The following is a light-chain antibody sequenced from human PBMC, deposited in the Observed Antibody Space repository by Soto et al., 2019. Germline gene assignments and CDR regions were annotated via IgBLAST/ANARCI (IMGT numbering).Light chain of an antibody. J-gene: IGKJ4*01. Sequence: EIVLTQSPASLSLSPGGRATVSCRSSQSVSGNLAWSQQQPGQAPALLIHDASTRDTGIPARFSVSGSGTDFTLTLRSLEPEDFAVYYCQQRSNRPQQLTFGGGTKVDIK. CDR3: QQRSNRPQQLT. CDR2: DAS. V-gene: IGKV3-11*01. CDR1: QSVSGN.